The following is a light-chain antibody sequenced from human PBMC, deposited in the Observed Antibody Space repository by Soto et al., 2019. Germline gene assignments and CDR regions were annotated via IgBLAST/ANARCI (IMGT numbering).Light chain of an antibody. V-gene: IGKV1-27*01. CDR3: QKYNSSPRT. CDR1: QGISNY. J-gene: IGKJ1*01. Sequence: DIQMTQSPSSLSVSVGDRVTITCRTSQGISNYLAWYQHKPGQVPKLLIYAASTLQSAVPSRFSGGGSGTDFTLTISSLQPEDVATYYCQKYNSSPRTFGQGTKVEIK. CDR2: AAS.